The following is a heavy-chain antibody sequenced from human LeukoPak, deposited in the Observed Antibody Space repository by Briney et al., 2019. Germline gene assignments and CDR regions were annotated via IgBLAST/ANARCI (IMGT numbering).Heavy chain of an antibody. CDR2: IKSKTDGGTT. CDR1: GFTFSNAW. CDR3: TTDPIVVVITEGGRFDY. J-gene: IGHJ4*02. Sequence: GGSLRLSCAASGFTFSNAWMSWVRQAPGKGVEWGGRIKSKTDGGTTDYAAPGKGRFTISRDDSKTTLYLQMNSLKTEDTAVYYCTTDPIVVVITEGGRFDYWGQGTLVTVSS. V-gene: IGHV3-15*01. D-gene: IGHD3-22*01.